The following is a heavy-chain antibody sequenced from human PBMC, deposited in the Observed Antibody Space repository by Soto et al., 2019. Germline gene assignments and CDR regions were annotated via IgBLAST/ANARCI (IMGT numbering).Heavy chain of an antibody. D-gene: IGHD2-8*01. CDR1: GFTFSSYW. Sequence: PGGSLRLSCAASGFTFSSYWMHWVRQAPGKGLVWVSRINSDGSSTSYADSVRGRFTISRDNAKNTLYLQMNSLRAEDTAVYYCARPIGGMVYAIASAADLGALDYRGQRTLVPVSS. J-gene: IGHJ4*02. V-gene: IGHV3-74*01. CDR2: INSDGSST. CDR3: ARPIGGMVYAIASAADLGALDY.